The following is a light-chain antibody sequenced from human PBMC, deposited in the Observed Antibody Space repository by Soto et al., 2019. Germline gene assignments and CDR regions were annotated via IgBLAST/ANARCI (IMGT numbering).Light chain of an antibody. Sequence: DNRVNQCLSSLSASKVDRLNMTCRESQSISSHLSWYQQKPGKAPKHLIYVASSLQSGVPSRFSGSGSGTDFTLIISSLQPEDFATYYCQQSYSLPLTFGEGTRLEIK. CDR1: QSISSH. J-gene: IGKJ5*01. V-gene: IGKV1-39*01. CDR3: QQSYSLPLT. CDR2: VAS.